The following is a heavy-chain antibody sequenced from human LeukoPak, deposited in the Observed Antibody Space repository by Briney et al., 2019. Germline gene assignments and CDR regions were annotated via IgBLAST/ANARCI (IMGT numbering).Heavy chain of an antibody. V-gene: IGHV4-4*09. J-gene: IGHJ6*03. CDR2: IYTSGNT. Sequence: PSETLSLTRTVSGDSISIYYWSCIRQPPGKGLEWSGYIYTSGNTNYNPSLKSRVTISVDTSKTQFSLKLSSVTAADTAVYYCARHQSRARYYYYYMDVWGKGTTVTVSS. CDR1: GDSISIYY. CDR3: ARHQSRARYYYYYMDV.